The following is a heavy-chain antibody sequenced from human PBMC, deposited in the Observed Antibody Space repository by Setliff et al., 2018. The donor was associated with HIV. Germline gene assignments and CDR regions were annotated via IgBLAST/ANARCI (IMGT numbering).Heavy chain of an antibody. D-gene: IGHD4-17*01. Sequence: LSLTCTVSGGSISSHYWSWIRQPPGKGLEWIGSIYYSGSTNYNPSLKSRVTISVDTSKNQFSLKLTSVTAADTAVYYCAKKGNGDYHFDYWGQGTLVTVSS. V-gene: IGHV4-59*11. CDR3: AKKGNGDYHFDY. CDR1: GGSISSHY. J-gene: IGHJ4*02. CDR2: IYYSGST.